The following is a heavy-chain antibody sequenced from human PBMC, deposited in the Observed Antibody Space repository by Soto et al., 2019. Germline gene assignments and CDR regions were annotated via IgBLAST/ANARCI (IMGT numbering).Heavy chain of an antibody. D-gene: IGHD1-1*01. CDR1: GITFSSYA. Sequence: PGESLKISCAASGITFSSYAMSWVRQAPGKGLEWVSIISGSSGATYYADSVKGRFTISRDSSKNTLYLQMNSLRVEDTAIYYCAKNLVPTGTSGIHHYMDVWGKGTTVNVSS. V-gene: IGHV3-23*01. CDR2: ISGSSGAT. CDR3: AKNLVPTGTSGIHHYMDV. J-gene: IGHJ6*03.